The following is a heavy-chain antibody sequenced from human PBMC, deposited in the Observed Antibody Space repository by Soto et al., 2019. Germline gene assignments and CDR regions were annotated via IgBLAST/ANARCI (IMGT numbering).Heavy chain of an antibody. V-gene: IGHV3-23*01. J-gene: IGHJ4*02. Sequence: PGGSLRLSCASSGFTFSTYAMSWVRQAPGKGLEWVSAISGSGGTTYYADSVKGRFTISRDNSKNTLYLQMNSLRAEDTAVYYCAKDESYGSGNYYRGPVFDYWGPGTLVTVSS. CDR2: ISGSGGTT. CDR3: AKDESYGSGNYYRGPVFDY. D-gene: IGHD3-10*01. CDR1: GFTFSTYA.